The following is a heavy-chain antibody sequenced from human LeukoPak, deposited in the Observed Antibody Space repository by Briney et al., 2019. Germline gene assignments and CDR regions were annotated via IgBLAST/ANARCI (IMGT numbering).Heavy chain of an antibody. V-gene: IGHV3-30*04. CDR2: ISYDGSNK. D-gene: IGHD3-10*01. Sequence: PGGSLRLSCAASGFTFSSYAMHWVRQAPGKGLEWVAVISYDGSNKYYADSVKGRFTISRDNSKNTLYLQMNSLRAEDTAVYYCAKIALYGSGREYFDYWGQGTLVTVSS. J-gene: IGHJ4*02. CDR3: AKIALYGSGREYFDY. CDR1: GFTFSSYA.